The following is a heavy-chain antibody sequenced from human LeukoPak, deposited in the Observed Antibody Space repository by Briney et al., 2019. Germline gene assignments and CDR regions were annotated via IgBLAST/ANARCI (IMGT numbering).Heavy chain of an antibody. J-gene: IGHJ4*02. Sequence: QPGGSLRLSCAASGFTFSSYWMHWVRQAPGKGLVWVSRINTDGSSTSYADSVKGRFTISRDNAKNTLYLQMNSLRAEDTAVYYCAKEDSSTKMVRGVIAYWGQGTLVTVSS. V-gene: IGHV3-74*01. D-gene: IGHD3-10*01. CDR1: GFTFSSYW. CDR2: INTDGSST. CDR3: AKEDSSTKMVRGVIAY.